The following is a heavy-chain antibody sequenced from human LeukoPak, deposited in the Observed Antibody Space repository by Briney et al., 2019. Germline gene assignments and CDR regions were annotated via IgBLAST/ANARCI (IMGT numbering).Heavy chain of an antibody. CDR1: GFTFDDYA. Sequence: GGSLRLSCAASGFTFDDYAMHWVRQAPGRGLEWVSGITWNSGNIAQADSVKGRFTISRDNAKNSLHLQMDSLRPEDTALYYCAKSRGYHGSGREPFDYWGQGTLVTASS. D-gene: IGHD3-10*01. J-gene: IGHJ4*02. CDR3: AKSRGYHGSGREPFDY. V-gene: IGHV3-9*01. CDR2: ITWNSGNI.